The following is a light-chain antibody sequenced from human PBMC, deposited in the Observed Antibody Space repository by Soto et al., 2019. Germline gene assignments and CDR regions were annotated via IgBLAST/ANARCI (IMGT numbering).Light chain of an antibody. Sequence: EIVLTQSPGTLSLSPGERATLSCRASQSVSSSYLAWYQQKPGQAPRLLIGGTSSRATGIPDRFNGSGSGTDFTPTNSRLEPEDFAVYYCQQYGSSPRTFGQGTKVEIK. CDR1: QSVSSSY. J-gene: IGKJ1*01. CDR2: GTS. CDR3: QQYGSSPRT. V-gene: IGKV3-20*01.